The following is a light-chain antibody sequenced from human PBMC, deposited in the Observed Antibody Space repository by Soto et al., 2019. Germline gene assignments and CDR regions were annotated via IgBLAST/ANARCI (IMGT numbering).Light chain of an antibody. CDR2: GAS. CDR3: QQDNNWPRT. Sequence: LSVSPGERPTLSCRASQSVSSNLAWYQHKPGQAPRLLVYGASTRATGIPARFSGSGSGTEFTLSISSLQSEDFAVYYCQQDNNWPRTFGQGTKVDIK. CDR1: QSVSSN. J-gene: IGKJ1*01. V-gene: IGKV3-15*01.